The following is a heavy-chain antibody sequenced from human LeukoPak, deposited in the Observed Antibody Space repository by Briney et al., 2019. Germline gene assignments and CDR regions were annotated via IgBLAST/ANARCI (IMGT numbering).Heavy chain of an antibody. D-gene: IGHD6-19*01. J-gene: IGHJ4*02. Sequence: SGGSLRLPCAASGFTFSSYAMSWVRQAPGKGLEWVSAISGSGGSTYYADSVKGRFTISRDNSKNTLYLQMNSLRAEDTAVYYCAKDFRVAGNIFDYWGQGTLVTVSS. CDR2: ISGSGGST. CDR1: GFTFSSYA. V-gene: IGHV3-23*01. CDR3: AKDFRVAGNIFDY.